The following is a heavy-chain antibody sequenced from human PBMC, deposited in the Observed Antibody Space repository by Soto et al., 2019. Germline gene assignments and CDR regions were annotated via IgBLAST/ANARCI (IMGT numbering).Heavy chain of an antibody. CDR3: ARTLYSSSPSTIDY. J-gene: IGHJ4*02. D-gene: IGHD6-6*01. V-gene: IGHV4-34*01. Sequence: PSETLSLTCAVYGGSFSGYYWSWIRQPPGKGLEWIGEINHSGSTNYNPSLKSRVTISVDTSKNQFSLKLSSVTAADTAVYYCARTLYSSSPSTIDYWGQGTLVTVSS. CDR2: INHSGST. CDR1: GGSFSGYY.